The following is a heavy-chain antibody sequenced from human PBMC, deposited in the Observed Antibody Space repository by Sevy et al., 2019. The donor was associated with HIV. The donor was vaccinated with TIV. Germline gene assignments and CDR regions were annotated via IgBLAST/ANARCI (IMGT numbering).Heavy chain of an antibody. V-gene: IGHV3-21*01. CDR2: ISSTSNYI. Sequence: GGSLRLSCAASGFTFSTYNLNWVRQAPGKGLEWVSSISSTSNYINYEDSVKGRFTISRDNAKNSLYLQMNSLRAEDTAVYYCARGGQWLADTQYFDYWGQGTLVTVSS. J-gene: IGHJ4*02. CDR3: ARGGQWLADTQYFDY. CDR1: GFTFSTYN. D-gene: IGHD6-19*01.